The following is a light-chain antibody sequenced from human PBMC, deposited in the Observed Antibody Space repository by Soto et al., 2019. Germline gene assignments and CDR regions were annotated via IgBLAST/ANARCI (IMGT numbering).Light chain of an antibody. V-gene: IGKV3-11*01. CDR1: PSVRSES. CDR3: NQRKICPPVT. Sequence: ILLTHSPHTPPSSQGETAAVYCRASPSVRSESLASYQQKRGQAPTRLIYGASNRATGIPARFSGSRPGPDFTLTSSSLEPQAVAVGYCNQRKICPPVTYGQGTRLEIK. CDR2: GAS. J-gene: IGKJ5*01.